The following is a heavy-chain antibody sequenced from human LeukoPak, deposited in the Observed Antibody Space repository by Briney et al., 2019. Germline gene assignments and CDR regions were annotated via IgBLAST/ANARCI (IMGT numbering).Heavy chain of an antibody. CDR2: ISGSGGST. D-gene: IGHD2-2*01. CDR3: ANIVVVRFSRWFDP. J-gene: IGHJ5*02. V-gene: IGHV3-23*01. Sequence: GSLRLSCAAPGFTFSSYAMSWVRQAPGEGLEWVSAISGSGGSTYYADSVKGRFTISRDNSRNTLYLQMNSLRAEDTAVYYCANIVVVRFSRWFDPWGQGTLVTVSS. CDR1: GFTFSSYA.